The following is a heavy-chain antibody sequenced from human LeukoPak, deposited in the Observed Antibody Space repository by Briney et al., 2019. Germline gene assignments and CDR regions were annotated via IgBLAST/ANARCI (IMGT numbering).Heavy chain of an antibody. D-gene: IGHD2-15*01. J-gene: IGHJ4*02. Sequence: PGGSLRLTCAASGFTFSSNWMHWVRQAPGKGLEWVANINQDGSVKYYVDSVKGRFTISRDNAKNSLSLQMNSLRVDDTAVYYCARPSGYCSGGSCFPFDYWGQGTLVTVSS. CDR3: ARPSGYCSGGSCFPFDY. CDR1: GFTFSSNW. V-gene: IGHV3-7*04. CDR2: INQDGSVK.